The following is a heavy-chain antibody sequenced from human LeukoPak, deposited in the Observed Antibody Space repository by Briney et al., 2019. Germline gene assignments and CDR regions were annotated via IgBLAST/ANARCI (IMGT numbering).Heavy chain of an antibody. CDR3: ARDQYYDSSGYYVDAFDI. J-gene: IGHJ3*02. Sequence: GGSLRLSCAASGFTFSSYEMNWVRQAPGKGLEWVSYISSSGSTIYYADSVKGRFTISRDNAKNSLYLQMNSLRAEDTAVYYCARDQYYDSSGYYVDAFDIWGQGTMVTVSS. V-gene: IGHV3-48*03. CDR2: ISSSGSTI. CDR1: GFTFSSYE. D-gene: IGHD3-22*01.